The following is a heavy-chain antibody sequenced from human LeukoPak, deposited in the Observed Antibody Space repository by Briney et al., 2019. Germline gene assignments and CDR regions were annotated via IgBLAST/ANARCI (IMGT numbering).Heavy chain of an antibody. CDR1: GGSISSSSYY. D-gene: IGHD3-22*01. J-gene: IGHJ6*03. Sequence: SETLSLTCTVSGGSISSSSYYWGWIRQPPGKGLEWIGSIYYSGSTYYNPSLKSRVTISVDTSKNQFSLKLSSVTAADTAVYYCARHDVSGYSYYYYMDVWGEGTTVTVSS. CDR3: ARHDVSGYSYYYYMDV. V-gene: IGHV4-39*01. CDR2: IYYSGST.